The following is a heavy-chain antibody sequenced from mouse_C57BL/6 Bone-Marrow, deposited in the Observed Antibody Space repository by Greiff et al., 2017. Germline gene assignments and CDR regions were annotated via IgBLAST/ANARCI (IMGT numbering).Heavy chain of an antibody. V-gene: IGHV14-4*01. Sequence: EVQLQQSGAELVRPGASVKLSCTASGFNIKDDYMHWVKQRPEQGLEWIGWIDPENGDTEYASKFQGKATITADTSSNTAYLQLSSLTSEDTAVYYCTTRGFTTPHFDYWGQGTTLTVSS. CDR2: IDPENGDT. CDR3: TTRGFTTPHFDY. J-gene: IGHJ2*01. CDR1: GFNIKDDY. D-gene: IGHD1-1*01.